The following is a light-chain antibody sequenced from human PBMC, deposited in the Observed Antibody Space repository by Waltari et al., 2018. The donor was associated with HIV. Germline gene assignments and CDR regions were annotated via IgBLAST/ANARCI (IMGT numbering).Light chain of an antibody. CDR2: GKN. J-gene: IGLJ1*01. V-gene: IGLV3-19*01. CDR1: SLRSYN. Sequence: SSELTHDPAVSVALGQTVRITCTGDSLRSYNASRYQQKPGQAPVLVIYGKNNRPSGIPDRFSGSSSGNTASLTITGAQAEDEADYYCNSRDSSGNLYVFGTGTKVTVL. CDR3: NSRDSSGNLYV.